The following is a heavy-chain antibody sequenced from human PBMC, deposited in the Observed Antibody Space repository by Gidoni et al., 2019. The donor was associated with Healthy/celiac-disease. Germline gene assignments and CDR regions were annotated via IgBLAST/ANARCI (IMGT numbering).Heavy chain of an antibody. D-gene: IGHD2-2*01. V-gene: IGHV1-69*06. CDR2: IIPIFGTA. J-gene: IGHJ5*02. Sequence: QVQLVQSGAEVTKPGASGKVSCKASGGTFSSEAIRWVRQAPGQGLEWMGGIIPIFGTANYAQTFQGRVTLTADTSTSTAYMELSSLRSEDTAVYCCARGWDIVVVPAARGKNWFDPWGQGTLVTVSS. CDR3: ARGWDIVVVPAARGKNWFDP. CDR1: GGTFSSEA.